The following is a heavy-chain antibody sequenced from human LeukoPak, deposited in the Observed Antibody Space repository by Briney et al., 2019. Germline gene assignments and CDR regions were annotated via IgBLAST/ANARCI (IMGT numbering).Heavy chain of an antibody. V-gene: IGHV3-11*01. CDR1: GFTFSDYY. J-gene: IGHJ6*03. Sequence: PGGSLRLSCAASGFTFSDYYMSWIRQAPGKGLEWVSYISSSGSTIYYADSVKGRFTISRDNAKNSLYLQMNSLRAEDTAVYYCARGRGAGASKNYYYYYYMDVWGKGTTVTVSS. D-gene: IGHD1-26*01. CDR2: ISSSGSTI. CDR3: ARGRGAGASKNYYYYYYMDV.